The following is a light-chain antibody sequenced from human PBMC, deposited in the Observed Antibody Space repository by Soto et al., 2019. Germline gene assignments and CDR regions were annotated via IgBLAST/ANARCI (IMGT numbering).Light chain of an antibody. J-gene: IGKJ4*01. CDR1: QSISSW. Sequence: DIHMTQSPSTLSASVGYRFTITCRASQSISSWLAWYQQKPVKAPKLLXYDAYSLESGTPPRFSGRRSGTEFTLTIASVQHEDFANYYCQQYSSYYPLTFGGGTKVDIK. CDR2: DAY. V-gene: IGKV1-5*01. CDR3: QQYSSYYPLT.